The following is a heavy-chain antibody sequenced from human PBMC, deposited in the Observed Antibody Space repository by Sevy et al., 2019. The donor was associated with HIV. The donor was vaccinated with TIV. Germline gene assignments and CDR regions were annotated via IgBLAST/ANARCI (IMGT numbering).Heavy chain of an antibody. J-gene: IGHJ4*02. CDR3: ASIDDSTFIFDY. V-gene: IGHV1-2*02. CDR2: INPNSGGT. CDR1: GYTFTGYY. D-gene: IGHD2-21*02. Sequence: ASVKVSCKASGYTFTGYYMHWVRQAPGQGLEWMGWINPNSGGTNYAQKFQGRVTMTRDTSISTAYMELSRLKSDDTAVYYCASIDDSTFIFDYWGQGTLVTVSS.